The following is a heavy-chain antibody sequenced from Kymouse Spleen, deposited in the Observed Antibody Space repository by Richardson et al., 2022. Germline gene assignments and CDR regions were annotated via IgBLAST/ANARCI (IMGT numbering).Heavy chain of an antibody. CDR2: INSDGSST. CDR3: ARDQYYYGSGSYYNEGMDV. Sequence: EVQLVESGGGLVQPGGSLRLSCAASGFTFSSYWMHWVRQAPGKGLVWVSRINSDGSSTSYADSVKGRFTISRDNAKNTLYLQMNSLRAEDTAVYYCARDQYYYGSGSYYNEGMDVWGQGTTVTVSS. D-gene: IGHD3-10*01. J-gene: IGHJ6*02. V-gene: IGHV3-74*01. CDR1: GFTFSSYW.